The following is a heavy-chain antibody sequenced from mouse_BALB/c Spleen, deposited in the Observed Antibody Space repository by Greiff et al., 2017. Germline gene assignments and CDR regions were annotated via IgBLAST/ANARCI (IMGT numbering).Heavy chain of an antibody. J-gene: IGHJ4*01. CDR1: GFTFSSYA. D-gene: IGHD2-3*01. CDR3: ARGGLLGAMDY. CDR2: ISSGGST. V-gene: IGHV5-6-5*01. Sequence: EVKVVESGGGLVKPGGSLKLSCAASGFTFSSYAMSWVRQTPEKRLEWVASISSGGSTYYPDSVKGRFTISRDNARNILYLQMSSRRSEDTAMYYCARGGLLGAMDYWGQGTSVTVSS.